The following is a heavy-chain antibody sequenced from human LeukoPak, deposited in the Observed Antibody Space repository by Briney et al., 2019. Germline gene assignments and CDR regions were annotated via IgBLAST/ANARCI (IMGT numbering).Heavy chain of an antibody. CDR3: ARRVYSSSSFDY. CDR1: GFTFSSYS. CDR2: ISSSSSYI. D-gene: IGHD6-13*01. V-gene: IGHV3-21*01. Sequence: KSGGSLRLSCAASGFTFSSYSMNWVRQAPGKWLEWVSSISSSSSYIYYADSVKGRFTISRDNAKNSLYLQMNSLRAEDTAVYYCARRVYSSSSFDYWGQGTLVTVSS. J-gene: IGHJ4*02.